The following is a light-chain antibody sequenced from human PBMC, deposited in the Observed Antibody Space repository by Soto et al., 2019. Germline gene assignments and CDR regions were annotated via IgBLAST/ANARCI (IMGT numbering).Light chain of an antibody. Sequence: IVMTQTPATLSVSPGERATLSCRASQSISTKLAWYQQKPGQAPRLLMYDASTRASGFPARFSGSGSGTEFTLTISSLQSEDFAVYYCQHYSHWTYTFGQGTKLEIK. CDR2: DAS. J-gene: IGKJ2*01. V-gene: IGKV3-15*01. CDR3: QHYSHWTYT. CDR1: QSISTK.